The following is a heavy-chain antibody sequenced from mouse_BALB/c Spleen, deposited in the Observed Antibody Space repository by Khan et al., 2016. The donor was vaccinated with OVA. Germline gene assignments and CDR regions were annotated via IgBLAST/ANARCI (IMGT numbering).Heavy chain of an antibody. V-gene: IGHV3-2*02. CDR1: GYSITSDYA. CDR2: ISYSGST. Sequence: EVQLVESGPGLVKPSQSLSLTCTVTGYSITSDYAWNWIRQFPGNKLEWMGYISYSGSTSYNPSLKSRISITRDTSKNQFFLQLNSVTTEDTATYYCARRGDGYYVAMDYWGQGTSVTVSS. CDR3: ARRGDGYYVAMDY. D-gene: IGHD2-3*01. J-gene: IGHJ4*01.